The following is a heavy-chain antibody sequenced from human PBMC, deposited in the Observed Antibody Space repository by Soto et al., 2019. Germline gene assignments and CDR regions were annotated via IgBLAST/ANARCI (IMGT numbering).Heavy chain of an antibody. CDR2: IYYSGST. J-gene: IGHJ6*02. CDR3: ARGGALGYFDWLLSPRLDYYYGMDV. D-gene: IGHD3-9*01. V-gene: IGHV4-61*01. Sequence: NPSETLSLTCTVSGGSVSSGSYYWSWIRQPPGKGLEWIGYIYYSGSTNYNPSLKSRVTISVDTSKNQFSLKLSSVTAADTAVYYCARGGALGYFDWLLSPRLDYYYGMDVWGQGTTVTVSS. CDR1: GGSVSSGSYY.